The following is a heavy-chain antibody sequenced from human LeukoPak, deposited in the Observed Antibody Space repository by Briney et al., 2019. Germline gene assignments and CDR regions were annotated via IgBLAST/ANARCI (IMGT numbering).Heavy chain of an antibody. Sequence: ASVKVSGKASGYTFTSYGISWVRQAPGQGLEWMGWISAYSGDTNSAQNLQGRVTMTTDTSTSTAYMELRSLRSDDTAVYYCARDGSGSYSFDHWGQGPLHRVSS. CDR1: GYTFTSYG. CDR3: ARDGSGSYSFDH. D-gene: IGHD1-26*01. J-gene: IGHJ4*02. V-gene: IGHV1-18*01. CDR2: ISAYSGDT.